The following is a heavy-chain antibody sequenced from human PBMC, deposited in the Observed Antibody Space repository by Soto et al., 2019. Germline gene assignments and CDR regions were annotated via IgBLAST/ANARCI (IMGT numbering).Heavy chain of an antibody. D-gene: IGHD3-16*01. Sequence: SETLSLTCTVSDDSISSSIYYWGWIRQPPGKGLEWIGNIYYNGRTHYNPSLRSRVTISVEKSKNQFSLKLSSVTAADTAVYYCAHQKYSDYVWGSYEYSYYFDYWGPGTLLTVSS. V-gene: IGHV4-39*01. CDR3: AHQKYSDYVWGSYEYSYYFDY. CDR2: IYYNGRT. CDR1: DDSISSSIYY. J-gene: IGHJ4*02.